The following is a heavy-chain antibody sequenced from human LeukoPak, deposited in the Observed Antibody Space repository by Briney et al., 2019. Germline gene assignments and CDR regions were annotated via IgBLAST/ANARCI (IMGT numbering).Heavy chain of an antibody. D-gene: IGHD3-10*01. CDR1: GYTFTGYY. Sequence: ASVKVSCKASGYTFTGYYMHWVRQAPGQGLEWMGWINPNSGGTNYAQKFQGRVTITADKSTSTAYMELSSLRSEDTAVYYCVFNYYGSGSYYKDYWGQGTLVTVSS. CDR3: VFNYYGSGSYYKDY. J-gene: IGHJ4*02. V-gene: IGHV1-2*02. CDR2: INPNSGGT.